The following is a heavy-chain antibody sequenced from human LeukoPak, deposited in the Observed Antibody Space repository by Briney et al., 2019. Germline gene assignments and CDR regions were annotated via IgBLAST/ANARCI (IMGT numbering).Heavy chain of an antibody. V-gene: IGHV1-8*03. J-gene: IGHJ4*02. CDR2: MNPNSGNT. D-gene: IGHD3-22*01. CDR1: GYTFTSYD. CDR3: ALGRSGYDFDY. Sequence: GASVKVSCKASGYTFTSYDINWVRQATGQGLEWMGWMNPNSGNTGYAQKFQGRVTITRNTSISTAYMELGSLRSEDTAVYYCALGRSGYDFDYWGQGTLVTVSS.